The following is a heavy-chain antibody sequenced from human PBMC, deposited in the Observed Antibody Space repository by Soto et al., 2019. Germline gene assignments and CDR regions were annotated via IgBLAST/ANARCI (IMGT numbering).Heavy chain of an antibody. D-gene: IGHD6-13*01. CDR2: IYHSGTT. V-gene: IGHV4-38-2*01. CDR3: ARKTITATGYFDY. Sequence: LSLTFAVSGYSIISGYYWAWIRQPPGKGLEWIGSIYHSGTTYYNPSLKSRVTISVDTSKNHFSLNLSSVTAADTAIYYCARKTITATGYFDYWGQGSLVTVSS. CDR1: GYSIISGYY. J-gene: IGHJ4*02.